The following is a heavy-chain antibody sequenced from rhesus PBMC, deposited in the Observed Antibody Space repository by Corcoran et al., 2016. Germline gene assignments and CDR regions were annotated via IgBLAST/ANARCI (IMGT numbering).Heavy chain of an antibody. J-gene: IGHJ6*01. CDR3: ARGSSSGWSSYGLDS. V-gene: IGHV4-93*01. D-gene: IGHD6S26*01. CDR1: GVSISSTYW. CDR2: MYRSGDST. Sequence: QVQLQQSGPAVVKPSETLPLTCAVSGVSISSTYWLSWIRPSPGRVLEWIGAMYRSGDSTLYNPTLKTRVTKSKDTSKNQFTLTLNSVTAADTAVYYCARGSSSGWSSYGLDSWGHGVVVTVSS.